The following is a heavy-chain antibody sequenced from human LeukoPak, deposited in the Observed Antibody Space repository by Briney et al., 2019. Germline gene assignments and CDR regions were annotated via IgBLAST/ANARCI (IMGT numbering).Heavy chain of an antibody. Sequence: SETLSLTCTVSGDSISSGVYYWSWIRQHPGKGLEWIGYIYYSGSTYSNPSLKSRLTMSVDISKNQFSLKLSSVTAADTAVYYCARGVKGLRGAFDIWGQGTMVTVSS. V-gene: IGHV4-31*03. D-gene: IGHD3-10*01. CDR2: IYYSGST. J-gene: IGHJ3*02. CDR3: ARGVKGLRGAFDI. CDR1: GDSISSGVYY.